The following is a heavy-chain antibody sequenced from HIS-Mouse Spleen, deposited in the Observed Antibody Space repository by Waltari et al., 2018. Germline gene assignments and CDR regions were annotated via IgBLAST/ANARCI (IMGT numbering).Heavy chain of an antibody. Sequence: QVQLVQSGAEVKKPGASVKVSCKASGYTFTGYYMHWVRQAPGQGLEWMGGINPNIGGTNDAQKFQGRVTMTRDTSISTAYMELSRLRSDDTAVYYCARVSSGGSDFDYWGQGTLVTVSS. CDR1: GYTFTGYY. CDR3: ARVSSGGSDFDY. D-gene: IGHD3-16*01. V-gene: IGHV1-2*02. J-gene: IGHJ4*02. CDR2: INPNIGGT.